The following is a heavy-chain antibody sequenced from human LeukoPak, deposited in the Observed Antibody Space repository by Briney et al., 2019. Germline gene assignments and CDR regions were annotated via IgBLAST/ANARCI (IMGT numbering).Heavy chain of an antibody. D-gene: IGHD6-6*01. CDR1: GFTFSDYA. CDR3: AKGSIAARPSFFDY. CDR2: ISSDGSNQ. V-gene: IGHV3-30-3*01. J-gene: IGHJ4*02. Sequence: GGSLRLSCAASGFTFSDYAIHWVRQAPGKGLEWVAVISSDGSNQYYADSVKGRFTISRDNSKNTLYLQMNSLRAEDTAVYYCAKGSIAARPSFFDYWGQGTLVTVSS.